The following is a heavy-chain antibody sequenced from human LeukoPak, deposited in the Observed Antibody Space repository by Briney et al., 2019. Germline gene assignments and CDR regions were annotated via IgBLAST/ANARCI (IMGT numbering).Heavy chain of an antibody. J-gene: IGHJ4*02. CDR3: AVNFDWRIGSTIDY. D-gene: IGHD3-9*01. V-gene: IGHV4-39*07. CDR1: GGSISSSSYY. CDR2: IYYSGST. Sequence: SETLSLTCTVSGGSISSSSYYWGWIRQPPGKGLEWIGSIYYSGSTYYNPSLKSRVTISVDTSKNQLSLKLSSVTAADTAVYYCAVNFDWRIGSTIDYWGQGTLVTVSS.